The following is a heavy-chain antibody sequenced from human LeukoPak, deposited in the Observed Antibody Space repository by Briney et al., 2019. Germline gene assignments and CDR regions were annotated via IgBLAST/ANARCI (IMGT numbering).Heavy chain of an antibody. D-gene: IGHD2-15*01. V-gene: IGHV4-39*01. CDR1: GGSISSSSYY. CDR2: IYYGGST. J-gene: IGHJ5*02. CDR3: ARSTGSKVIGYCKNGSCVNWFDP. Sequence: SETLSLTCTVSGGSISSSSYYWGWIRQPPGKGLEWIGSIYYGGSTYYNPSLKSRVTISVDTSKNQFSLRLSSVTAADTAVYYCARSTGSKVIGYCKNGSCVNWFDPWGQGTLVTVSS.